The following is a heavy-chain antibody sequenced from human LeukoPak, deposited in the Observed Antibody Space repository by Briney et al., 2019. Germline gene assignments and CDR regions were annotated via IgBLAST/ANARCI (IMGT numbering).Heavy chain of an antibody. Sequence: PGGSLRLSCAASGFTVSSNYMSWVRQAPGKGLEWVSVIYSGGSTYYADSIKGRFTISRDNSKNTLFLQMNSLRAEDTAVYYCARGDSSGYSKVFDCWGQGTLVTVSS. V-gene: IGHV3-53*01. CDR3: ARGDSSGYSKVFDC. J-gene: IGHJ4*02. D-gene: IGHD3-22*01. CDR1: GFTVSSNY. CDR2: IYSGGST.